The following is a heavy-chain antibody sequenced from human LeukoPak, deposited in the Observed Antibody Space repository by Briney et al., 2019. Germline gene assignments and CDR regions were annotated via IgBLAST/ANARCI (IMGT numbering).Heavy chain of an antibody. V-gene: IGHV3-33*01. CDR3: AREDISSWYGGHWFDP. J-gene: IGHJ5*02. D-gene: IGHD6-13*01. CDR1: GFTFSSYG. CDR2: IRYDGSNK. Sequence: PGGSLRLSCAASGFTFSSYGMHWVRQAPGKGLGRVAVIRYDGSNKYYADSVKGRFTIPRDSSKNTLYLQMNSLRAEDTAVYYCAREDISSWYGGHWFDPWGQGTLVTVSS.